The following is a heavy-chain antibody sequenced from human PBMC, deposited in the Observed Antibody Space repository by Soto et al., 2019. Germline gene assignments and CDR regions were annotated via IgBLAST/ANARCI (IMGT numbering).Heavy chain of an antibody. D-gene: IGHD6-19*01. CDR3: AMAKSREIRSGSYYYSGMDV. Sequence: QVQLVQSGAEVKKPGASVKVSCKASGYTFTSYDINWVRQATGQGLEWMGWMNPNSGNTGYAQKFQGRLTMTRNTSISSAYMELSSLRSEDTAVYYCAMAKSREIRSGSYYYSGMDVWGQGTTVTVSS. CDR2: MNPNSGNT. J-gene: IGHJ6*02. CDR1: GYTFTSYD. V-gene: IGHV1-8*01.